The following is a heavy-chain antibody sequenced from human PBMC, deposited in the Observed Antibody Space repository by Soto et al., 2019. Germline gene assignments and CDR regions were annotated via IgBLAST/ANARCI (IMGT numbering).Heavy chain of an antibody. CDR3: ARTTAVPNTLRSRYFFDY. CDR1: GGSVSDKTYY. D-gene: IGHD4-17*01. V-gene: IGHV4-61*01. Sequence: QVQLQESGPGLLKPSETLSLTCSVSGGSVSDKTYYWSWIRQPPGKRLEWIGYVYYGGTTNYTPSLKSRVTISVTLSKNRFSLRLSSVTTADTALYYCARTTAVPNTLRSRYFFDYWGQGTLVTVSS. CDR2: VYYGGTT. J-gene: IGHJ4*02.